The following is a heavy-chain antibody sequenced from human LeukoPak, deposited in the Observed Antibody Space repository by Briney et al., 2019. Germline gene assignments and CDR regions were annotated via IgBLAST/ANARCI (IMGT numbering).Heavy chain of an antibody. D-gene: IGHD3-10*01. V-gene: IGHV3-23*01. J-gene: IGHJ4*02. CDR2: TSGSGGST. CDR1: GFTFSSHA. CDR3: AKGYYYGSGSYRYYFDY. Sequence: GGSLRLSCAASGFTFSSHAMSWVRQAPGKWLEWVSVTSGSGGSTNYADSVRGRFTISRDNSKITLYLQMNSLRAEDTAVYYCAKGYYYGSGSYRYYFDYWGQGTLVTVSS.